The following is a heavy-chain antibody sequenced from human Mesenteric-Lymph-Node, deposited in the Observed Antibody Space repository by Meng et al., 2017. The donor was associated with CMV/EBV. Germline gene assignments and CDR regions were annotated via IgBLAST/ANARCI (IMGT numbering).Heavy chain of an antibody. CDR3: AKDKALSYKFYYGLDV. CDR1: GFTFIRHG. D-gene: IGHD3-10*01. CDR2: ITGGGDIT. V-gene: IGHV3-23*01. Sequence: GESLKISCAASGFTFIRHGMTWVRQAPGKGLQWVSSITGGGDITYYGDSVKGRFTISRDNSRNTVYLQMNSLSAEDTAIYYCAKDKALSYKFYYGLDVWGQGTTVTVSS. J-gene: IGHJ6*02.